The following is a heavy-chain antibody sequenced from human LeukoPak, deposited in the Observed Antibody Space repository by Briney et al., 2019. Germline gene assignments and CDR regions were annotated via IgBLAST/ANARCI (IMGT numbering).Heavy chain of an antibody. J-gene: IGHJ4*02. V-gene: IGHV3-7*05. CDR2: IREDGGDK. D-gene: IGHD4/OR15-4a*01. CDR1: GFTFSNFR. Sequence: GGSLRLSCAASGFTFSNFRMSWVRQGPGKGLEGVASIREDGGDKNYVDCVKGRFTISRDNAKKLLYLQMNSLRAEDTAVYYCARGYVAPGLWGQGTLVTVSS. CDR3: ARGYVAPGL.